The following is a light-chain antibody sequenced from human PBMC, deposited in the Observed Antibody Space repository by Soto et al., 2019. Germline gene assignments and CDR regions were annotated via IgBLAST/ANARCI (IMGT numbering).Light chain of an antibody. J-gene: IGKJ5*01. V-gene: IGKV3-20*01. CDR2: GAS. Sequence: ENVLTQAPGTLSLSPGERTTLSCRASQNVSSNFLAWYQQKPGQAPRLLIYGASSRATGIPDRFSGSGSGTDFTLTISRLEPEDFAMYYCQQYGSSPITFGQGTRLEIK. CDR1: QNVSSNF. CDR3: QQYGSSPIT.